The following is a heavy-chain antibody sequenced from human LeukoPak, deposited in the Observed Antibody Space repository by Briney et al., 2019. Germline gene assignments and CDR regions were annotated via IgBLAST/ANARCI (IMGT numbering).Heavy chain of an antibody. CDR1: GFTFSSYA. J-gene: IGHJ4*02. CDR3: ARDLRAIAAAVFDY. D-gene: IGHD6-13*01. V-gene: IGHV3-30-3*01. Sequence: GRSLRLSCAASGFTFSSYAMHWVRQAPGKGLEWVAVISYDGSNKYYADSVKGRFTISRDNSKNTLYLQMNSLRAEDTAVYYCARDLRAIAAAVFDYWGQGSLVTVSS. CDR2: ISYDGSNK.